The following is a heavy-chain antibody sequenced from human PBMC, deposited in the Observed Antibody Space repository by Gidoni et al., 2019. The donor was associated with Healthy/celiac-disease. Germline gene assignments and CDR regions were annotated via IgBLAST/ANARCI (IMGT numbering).Heavy chain of an antibody. J-gene: IGHJ5*02. CDR3: ARGPGDCSSTSCSNWFDP. CDR1: GGSFSGYY. V-gene: IGHV4-34*01. D-gene: IGHD2-2*01. CDR2: INHSGST. Sequence: QVQLQQWGAGLLKPSETLSLTCAVYGGSFSGYYWSWIRQPPGKGREWIGEINHSGSTNYNPSLKSRVTVSVDTSKNKFSRKLSSVTAADTAVYYCARGPGDCSSTSCSNWFDPWGQGTLVTVSS.